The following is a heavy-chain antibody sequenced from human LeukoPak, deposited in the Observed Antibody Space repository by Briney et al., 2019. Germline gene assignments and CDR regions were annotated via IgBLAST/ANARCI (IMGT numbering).Heavy chain of an antibody. D-gene: IGHD1-1*01. V-gene: IGHV3-30*03. Sequence: GGSLRLSCAASGFTFSPYGMHWVRQAPGKGLEWVAVISYDGSDKYYADSVKGRFTISRDDSKNTLYLQMNSLRAEDTAVYYCARDSRQLALDSWGQGTLVTVSS. CDR3: ARDSRQLALDS. CDR2: ISYDGSDK. J-gene: IGHJ4*02. CDR1: GFTFSPYG.